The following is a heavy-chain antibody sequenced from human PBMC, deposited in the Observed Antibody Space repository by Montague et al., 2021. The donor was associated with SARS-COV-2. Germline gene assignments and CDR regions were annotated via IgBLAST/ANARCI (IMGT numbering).Heavy chain of an antibody. CDR1: GGSFSGYY. V-gene: IGHV4-34*01. D-gene: IGHD3-22*01. CDR3: ARVPDYYDSSGYYFDAFDI. J-gene: IGHJ3*02. CDR2: INHSGSI. Sequence: SETLSLTCAVYGGSFSGYYWSWIRQPPGKELEWIGEINHSGSIXXXPSXXXRVTISVDTSKNQFSLKLSSVTAADTAVYYCARVPDYYDSSGYYFDAFDIWGQGTMVTVSS.